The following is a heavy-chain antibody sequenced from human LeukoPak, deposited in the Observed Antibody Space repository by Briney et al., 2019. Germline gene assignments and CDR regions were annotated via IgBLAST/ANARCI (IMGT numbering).Heavy chain of an antibody. J-gene: IGHJ4*02. CDR2: ISGSGGST. Sequence: GGSLRLSCAASGFTFSSYGMSWVRQAPGKGLEWVSAISGSGGSTYYADSVKGRFTISRDNSKNTLYLQMNSLRAEDTAVYYCARSSHYYGSGSYYNPDYWGQGTLVTVSS. D-gene: IGHD3-10*01. CDR3: ARSSHYYGSGSYYNPDY. CDR1: GFTFSSYG. V-gene: IGHV3-23*01.